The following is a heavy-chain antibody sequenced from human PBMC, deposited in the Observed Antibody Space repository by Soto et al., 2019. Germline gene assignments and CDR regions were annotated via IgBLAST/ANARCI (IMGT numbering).Heavy chain of an antibody. CDR3: ARAPMELLYFDY. V-gene: IGHV1-69*02. CDR2: IIPILNIA. CDR1: GGTLSSYT. J-gene: IGHJ4*02. Sequence: SVKVSCKASGGTLSSYTISCVRQAPGQGLEWMGRIIPILNIANYAQKFQGRVTITADKSTSTAYMELSSLRSEDTAGYYCARAPMELLYFDYWGQGTLVTVSS. D-gene: IGHD1-7*01.